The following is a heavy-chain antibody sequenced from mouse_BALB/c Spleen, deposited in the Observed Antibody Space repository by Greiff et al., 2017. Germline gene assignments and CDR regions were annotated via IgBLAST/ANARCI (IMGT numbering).Heavy chain of an antibody. CDR2: IDPETGGT. J-gene: IGHJ2*01. CDR1: GYTFTDYE. Sequence: QVQLQQSGAELVRPGASVTLSCKASGYTFTDYEMHWVKQTPVHGLEWIGAIDPETGGTAYNQKFKGKATLTADKSSSTAYMELRSLTSEDSAVYYCTRGYGSSYLDDWGQGTTLTVSS. V-gene: IGHV1-15*01. CDR3: TRGYGSSYLDD. D-gene: IGHD1-1*01.